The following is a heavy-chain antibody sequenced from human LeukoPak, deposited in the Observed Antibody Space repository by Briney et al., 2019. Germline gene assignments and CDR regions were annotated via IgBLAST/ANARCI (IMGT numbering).Heavy chain of an antibody. CDR2: IGGSGGST. J-gene: IGHJ4*02. Sequence: GGSLRLSCAASGFIVNSYAMSWVRQAPGKGLEWVSAIGGSGGSTYYADSVKGRVTISRDNSKNTLYLQMNSLRDEDTALYYCAKRALGSFYYFDYWGQGALVTVSS. V-gene: IGHV3-23*01. CDR3: AKRALGSFYYFDY. CDR1: GFIVNSYA.